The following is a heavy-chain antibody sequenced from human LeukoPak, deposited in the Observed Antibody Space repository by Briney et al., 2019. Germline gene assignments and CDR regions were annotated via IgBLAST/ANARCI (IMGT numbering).Heavy chain of an antibody. J-gene: IGHJ5*02. D-gene: IGHD2-2*01. CDR3: ARDDCSSTSCRFDP. Sequence: ASVKVSCKASGYTFTSYGISWVRQAPGQGLEWMGWISAYNGNTNYAQKLQSRVTMTTDTSTSTAYMELRSLRSDDTAVYYCARDDCSSTSCRFDPWGQGTLVTVSS. CDR2: ISAYNGNT. CDR1: GYTFTSYG. V-gene: IGHV1-18*01.